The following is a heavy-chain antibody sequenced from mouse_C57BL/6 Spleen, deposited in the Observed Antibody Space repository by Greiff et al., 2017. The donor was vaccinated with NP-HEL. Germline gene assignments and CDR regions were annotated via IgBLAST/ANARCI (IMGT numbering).Heavy chain of an antibody. V-gene: IGHV1-81*01. CDR2: IYPRSGNT. CDR3: ARFDYDDYYAMDY. D-gene: IGHD2-4*01. CDR1: GYTFTSYG. Sequence: QVQLKESGAELARPGASVKLSCKASGYTFTSYGISWVKQRTGQGLEWIGEIYPRSGNTYYNEKFKGKATLTADKSSSTAYMELRSLTADDSAVYFCARFDYDDYYAMDYWGQGTSVTVSS. J-gene: IGHJ4*01.